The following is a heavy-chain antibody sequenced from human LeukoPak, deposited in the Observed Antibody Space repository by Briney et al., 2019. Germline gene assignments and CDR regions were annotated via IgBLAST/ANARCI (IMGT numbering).Heavy chain of an antibody. V-gene: IGHV3-53*01. CDR3: ARGGMTTVTPGPFDY. J-gene: IGHJ4*02. CDR1: GFTFSTHT. CDR2: IYSGGST. Sequence: PGGSLRLSCAASGFTFSTHTMTWVRQAPGKGLEWVSVIYSGGSTYYADSVKGRFTISRDNSKNTLYLQMNSLRAEDTAVYYCARGGMTTVTPGPFDYWGQGTLVTVSS. D-gene: IGHD4-11*01.